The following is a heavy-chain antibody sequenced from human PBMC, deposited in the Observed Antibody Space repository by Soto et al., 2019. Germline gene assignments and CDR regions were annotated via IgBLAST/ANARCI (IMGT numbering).Heavy chain of an antibody. CDR3: AKDQRANPRYYGMDV. D-gene: IGHD6-6*01. Sequence: GGSLRLSCAASGFTFRSYAVHWVRQAPGKGLEWVAAISYDEIDKKYASSVKGRFTISRDNAKNTLSLQMNSLRAEDTAVDYWAKDQRANPRYYGMDVWGQGTTVTVSS. CDR2: ISYDEIDK. J-gene: IGHJ6*02. CDR1: GFTFRSYA. V-gene: IGHV3-30*04.